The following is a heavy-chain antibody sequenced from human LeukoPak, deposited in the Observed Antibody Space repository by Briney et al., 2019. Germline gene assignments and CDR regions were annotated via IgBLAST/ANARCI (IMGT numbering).Heavy chain of an antibody. Sequence: ASVKVSCKASGYTFTGYYMHWVRQAPGQGLEWMGWINPNSGGTNYAQKFQGWVTMTRDTSISTAYMELSRLRSDDTAVYYCARDSKWFGDVNDAFDIWGQGTMVTVSS. CDR1: GYTFTGYY. D-gene: IGHD3-10*01. CDR3: ARDSKWFGDVNDAFDI. J-gene: IGHJ3*02. CDR2: INPNSGGT. V-gene: IGHV1-2*04.